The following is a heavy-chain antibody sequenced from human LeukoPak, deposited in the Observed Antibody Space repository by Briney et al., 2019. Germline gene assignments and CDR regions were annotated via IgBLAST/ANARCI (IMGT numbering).Heavy chain of an antibody. J-gene: IGHJ4*02. CDR1: GYVFAGYW. Sequence: GESLKISCKGSGYVFAGYWIGWVRQLPGKGLEWRGFIYPGDSNTRYSPSFQGQVTFSADKSINTASLQWNSLKASDTAMYYCARFGGSTGLRHYFDYWGQGTLVTVSS. CDR2: IYPGDSNT. D-gene: IGHD1-26*01. V-gene: IGHV5-51*01. CDR3: ARFGGSTGLRHYFDY.